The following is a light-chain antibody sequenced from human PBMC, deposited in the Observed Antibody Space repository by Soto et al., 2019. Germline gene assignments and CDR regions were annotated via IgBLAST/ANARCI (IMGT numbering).Light chain of an antibody. CDR1: QIVLDRTSNENG. Sequence: DIVRTQSPDSLAVSLGERATINCKSSQIVLDRTSNENGVAWYQHKPGRPPTLLISWASRRESGVPSRFRGSGSETDFRLAIDSVQTEDVAVYYCQQFYTTSYPFGQGTRVEIK. CDR2: WAS. J-gene: IGKJ2*01. CDR3: QQFYTTSYP. V-gene: IGKV4-1*01.